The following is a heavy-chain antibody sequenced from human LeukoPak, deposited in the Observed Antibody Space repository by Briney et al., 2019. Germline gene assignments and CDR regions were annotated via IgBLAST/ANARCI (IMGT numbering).Heavy chain of an antibody. V-gene: IGHV3-21*01. Sequence: PGGSLRLSCAASGFPFTNYSMNWVRQTPGKELEWVSSIRSSGTYIYYADSVKGRFTISRDNAKNSLYLQMNSLRAEDTAVYYCARDVRVLKRSPLGYYFDYWGQGTLVTVSS. J-gene: IGHJ4*02. CDR1: GFPFTNYS. CDR3: ARDVRVLKRSPLGYYFDY. D-gene: IGHD2-8*01. CDR2: IRSSGTYI.